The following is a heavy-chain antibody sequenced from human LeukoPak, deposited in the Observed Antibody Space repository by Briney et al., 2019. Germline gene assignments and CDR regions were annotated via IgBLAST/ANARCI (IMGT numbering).Heavy chain of an antibody. V-gene: IGHV5-51*01. CDR2: IYPGDSDT. CDR1: GYSFTSYW. CDR3: ARLGGYDLWSGYPNNWFDP. Sequence: GEPLKISCKGSGYSFTSYWIGWVRQMPGKGLEWMGIIYPGDSDTRYSPSFQGQVTISADKSISTAYLQWSSLKASDTAMYYCARLGGYDLWSGYPNNWFDPWGQGTLVTVSS. D-gene: IGHD3-3*01. J-gene: IGHJ5*02.